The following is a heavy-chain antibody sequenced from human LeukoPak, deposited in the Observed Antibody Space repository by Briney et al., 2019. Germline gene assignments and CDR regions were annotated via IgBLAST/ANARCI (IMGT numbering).Heavy chain of an antibody. Sequence: GGSLRLSCAASGFTFSNYWMSWVRQAPGKGLEWVANMKQDGSEIYYADSVKGRFTIARDNAKNSLYLQMNNLRAEDTAVYYCAEREGYSIFDYWGQGTLVTVSS. CDR2: MKQDGSEI. CDR1: GFTFSNYW. V-gene: IGHV3-7*03. CDR3: AEREGYSIFDY. D-gene: IGHD5-24*01. J-gene: IGHJ4*02.